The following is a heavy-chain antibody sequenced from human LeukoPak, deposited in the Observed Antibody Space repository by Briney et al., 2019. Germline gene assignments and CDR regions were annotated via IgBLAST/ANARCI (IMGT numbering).Heavy chain of an antibody. D-gene: IGHD3-10*01. CDR1: GYTFTGYY. J-gene: IGHJ5*02. CDR3: AADPGPYYYESGSYINWFDP. Sequence: ASVKVSCKASGYTFTGYYTHWVRQAPGQGLEWMGWINTNSGGTKYAQKFQGRVTMTRDTSISTAYMELSGLRSDDTAVYYCAADPGPYYYESGSYINWFDPWGQGTLVTVSS. CDR2: INTNSGGT. V-gene: IGHV1-2*02.